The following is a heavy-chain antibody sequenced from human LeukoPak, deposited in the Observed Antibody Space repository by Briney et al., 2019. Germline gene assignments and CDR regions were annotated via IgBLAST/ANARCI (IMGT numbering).Heavy chain of an antibody. CDR3: ARFGHGYNLDY. Sequence: GGSLRLSCAASGFTFSSYSMNWVRQAPGKGLEWVSSISSSSSYIYYADPVKGRLTISRDNAKNSLYLQMNSLRAEDTAVYYCARFGHGYNLDYWGQGTLVTVSS. CDR2: ISSSSSYI. D-gene: IGHD5-24*01. CDR1: GFTFSSYS. V-gene: IGHV3-21*01. J-gene: IGHJ4*02.